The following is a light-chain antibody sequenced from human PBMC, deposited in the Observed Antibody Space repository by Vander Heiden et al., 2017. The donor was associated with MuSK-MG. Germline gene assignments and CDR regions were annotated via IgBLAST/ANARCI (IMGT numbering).Light chain of an antibody. CDR3: MQSRQSPFT. V-gene: IGKV2-28*01. Sequence: IVMSQSTLSLPVTPGEPAYISCRSSQSLLHSNGYTYFDWYQQKPGQSPQLLIYVVSNRASGVPDRFSGSGSGTDFTLKISRVEAEDVGVYYCMQSRQSPFTFGPGTKVDIK. CDR2: VVS. CDR1: QSLLHSNGYTY. J-gene: IGKJ3*01.